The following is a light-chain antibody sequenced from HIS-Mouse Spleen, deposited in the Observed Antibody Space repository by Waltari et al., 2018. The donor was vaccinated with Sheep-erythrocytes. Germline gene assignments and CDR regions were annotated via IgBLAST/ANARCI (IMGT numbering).Light chain of an antibody. CDR2: SNN. Sequence: QSVLTQPPSASGTPGQRVTISCSGSSSNIGSNTVIWYQQLPGKAPKLLIYSNNPRPSGVPSRFSGSKSGTSASLAISGLQSEDEADYYCAAWDDSLNGVVFGGGTKLTVL. V-gene: IGLV1-44*01. CDR3: AAWDDSLNGVV. CDR1: SSNIGSNT. J-gene: IGLJ2*01.